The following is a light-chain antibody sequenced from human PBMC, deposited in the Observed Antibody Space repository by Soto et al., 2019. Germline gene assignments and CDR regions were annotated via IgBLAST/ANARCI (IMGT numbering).Light chain of an antibody. Sequence: ALTQPASVSGSPGQSITISCTGTSSDVGAYNYVSWYQQHPGKAPKLMIYEVSNRPSGVSNRFSGSKSGNTASLTISGLQAEDEADYYCSSYTSSSTYVFATGTKVTVL. CDR3: SSYTSSSTYV. CDR2: EVS. CDR1: SSDVGAYNY. V-gene: IGLV2-14*01. J-gene: IGLJ1*01.